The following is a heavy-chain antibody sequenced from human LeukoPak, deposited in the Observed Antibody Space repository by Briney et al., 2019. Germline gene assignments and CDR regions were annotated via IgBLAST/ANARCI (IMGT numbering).Heavy chain of an antibody. CDR2: INWHGGST. J-gene: IGHJ4*02. V-gene: IGHV3-20*04. Sequence: PGGSLRLSCAASGFTYDDYDMSWVRQAPGKGLEWVSNINWHGGSTAYADSVKGRFTISRDNAKNSLYLQMNSLRAEDTAVYYCARDGFRLVGASRFQDYWGQGTLVTVSS. CDR3: ARDGFRLVGASRFQDY. D-gene: IGHD1-26*01. CDR1: GFTYDDYD.